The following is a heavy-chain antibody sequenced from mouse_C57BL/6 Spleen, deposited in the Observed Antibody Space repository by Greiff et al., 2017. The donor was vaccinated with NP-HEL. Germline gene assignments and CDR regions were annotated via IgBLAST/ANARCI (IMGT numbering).Heavy chain of an antibody. CDR1: GYTFTDYN. CDR3: ARSPGGNWYFDV. J-gene: IGHJ1*03. D-gene: IGHD1-1*02. Sequence: VHVKQSGPELVKPGASVKIPCKASGYTFTDYNMDWVKQSHGKSLEWIGDINPNNGGTIYNQKFKGKATLTVDKSSSTAYMELRSLTSEDTAVYYCARSPGGNWYFDVWGTGTTVTVSS. CDR2: INPNNGGT. V-gene: IGHV1-18*01.